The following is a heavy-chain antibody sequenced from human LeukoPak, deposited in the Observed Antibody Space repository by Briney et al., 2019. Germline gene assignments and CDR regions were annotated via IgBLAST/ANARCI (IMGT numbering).Heavy chain of an antibody. CDR1: GFTFSSYS. D-gene: IGHD3-22*01. V-gene: IGHV3-21*04. J-gene: IGHJ4*02. CDR3: AKGQAGYYDSSGHIIDY. CDR2: ISSSSSYI. Sequence: PGGSLRLSCAASGFTFSSYSMNWVRQAPGKGLEWVSSISSSSSYIYYADSVKGRFTISRDNAKNSLYLQMNSLRAEDTAVYYCAKGQAGYYDSSGHIIDYWGQGTLVTVSS.